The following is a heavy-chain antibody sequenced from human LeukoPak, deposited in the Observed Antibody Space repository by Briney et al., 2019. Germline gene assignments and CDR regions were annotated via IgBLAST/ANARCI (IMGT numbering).Heavy chain of an antibody. D-gene: IGHD3-10*01. Sequence: ASVKVSCKASGYTFTGYYMHWVRQAPGQGLEWMGWINPNSGGTNYAQKFQGRVTMTRDTSISTAYMELSRLRSDDTAGYYWARDPGLWVGRGWFDPWGQGTLVTGSS. CDR3: ARDPGLWVGRGWFDP. V-gene: IGHV1-2*02. J-gene: IGHJ5*02. CDR2: INPNSGGT. CDR1: GYTFTGYY.